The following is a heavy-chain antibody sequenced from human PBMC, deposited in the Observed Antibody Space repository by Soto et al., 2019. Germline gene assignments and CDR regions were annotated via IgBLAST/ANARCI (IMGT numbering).Heavy chain of an antibody. CDR1: GYTFTTYG. V-gene: IGHV1-18*04. CDR3: ARDPASAYSTSSFDC. D-gene: IGHD6-6*01. J-gene: IGHJ4*02. Sequence: ASVKVSCKASGYTFTTYGITWVRQAPGQGLEWMGWISAYDGSTNYAQKFQGRVSMTTDSSTNTAYMDLRSLRSDDTALYYCARDPASAYSTSSFDCWGQGSLVTVSS. CDR2: ISAYDGST.